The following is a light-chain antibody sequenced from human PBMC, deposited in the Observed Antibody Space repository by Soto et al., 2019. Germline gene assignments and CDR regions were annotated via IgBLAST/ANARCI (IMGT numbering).Light chain of an antibody. J-gene: IGKJ1*01. CDR3: QQYNNWPTWT. CDR2: GAS. V-gene: IGKV3-15*01. CDR1: QSLSSN. Sequence: EIVLTQSPGILSLSPGERASLSCGASQSLSSNLAWYQQKPGQAPRLLIYGASTRATGIPARFSGSGSGTEFTLTISSLQSEDFAVYYCQQYNNWPTWTFGQGTKVDIK.